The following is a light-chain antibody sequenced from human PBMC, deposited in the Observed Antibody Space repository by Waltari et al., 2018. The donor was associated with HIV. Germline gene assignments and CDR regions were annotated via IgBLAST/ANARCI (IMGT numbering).Light chain of an antibody. J-gene: IGLJ1*01. V-gene: IGLV1-44*01. Sequence: QSVLTQPPSASGTPGQRVTISCSGSRSNIGNNPVQWYQQLPGTAPKLLIYSNNQRPSGVPDRFSGSKSGTSASLAISGLQSEDEADYYCAAWDGSLKGYVFGTGTKVTVL. CDR1: RSNIGNNP. CDR3: AAWDGSLKGYV. CDR2: SNN.